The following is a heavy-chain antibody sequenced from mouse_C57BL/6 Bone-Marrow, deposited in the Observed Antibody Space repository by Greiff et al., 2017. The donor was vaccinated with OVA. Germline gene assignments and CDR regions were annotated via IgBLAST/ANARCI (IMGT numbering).Heavy chain of an antibody. CDR2: IDPENGDT. CDR1: GFNIKDDY. J-gene: IGHJ3*01. V-gene: IGHV14-4*01. Sequence: EVQLQQSGAELVRPGASVKLSCTASGFNIKDDYMHWVKQRPEQGLEWIGWIDPENGDTEYASKFQGKATITADTSSNTAYLQLSSLTSEDTAVYYCTFMVTTRAYWGQGTLVTVSA. CDR3: TFMVTTRAY. D-gene: IGHD2-2*01.